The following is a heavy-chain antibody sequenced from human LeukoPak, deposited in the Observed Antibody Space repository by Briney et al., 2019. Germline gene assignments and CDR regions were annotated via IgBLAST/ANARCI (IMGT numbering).Heavy chain of an antibody. J-gene: IGHJ4*02. CDR2: ISYDGSNK. CDR1: GFTFSSYW. Sequence: PGGSLRLSCAASGFTFSSYWMSWVRQAPGKGLEWVAVISYDGSNKYYADSVKGRFTISRDNSKNTLYLQMNSLRAEDTAVYYCAREQLVRAFDYWGQGTLVTVSS. D-gene: IGHD6-6*01. V-gene: IGHV3-30-3*01. CDR3: AREQLVRAFDY.